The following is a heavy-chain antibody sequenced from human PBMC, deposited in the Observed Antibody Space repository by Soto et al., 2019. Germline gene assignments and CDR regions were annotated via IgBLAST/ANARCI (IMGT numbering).Heavy chain of an antibody. Sequence: EVQLVESGGGLVKPGGSLRLSCAVSGLTFSSYTFNWVRQAPGKGLEWVSSISSSSTYIYYADSVKGRFTISRDNAKNPLYLQINSLRAEDTAIYYCAKTFIAEAYNCFDPWGQGTLVTVSS. CDR2: ISSSSTYI. CDR1: GLTFSSYT. V-gene: IGHV3-21*01. D-gene: IGHD6-13*01. J-gene: IGHJ5*02. CDR3: AKTFIAEAYNCFDP.